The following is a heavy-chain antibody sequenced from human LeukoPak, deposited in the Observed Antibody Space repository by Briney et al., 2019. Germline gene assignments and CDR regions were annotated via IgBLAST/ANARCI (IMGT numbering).Heavy chain of an antibody. CDR2: INHSGST. Sequence: SETLSLTCAVYGGSFSGYYWSWIRQPPGKGLEWIGEINHSGSTNYNPSLKSRVTISVDTSKNQFSLKLSSVTAADTTVYYCARQNFYRYCRSTSCYRPYYYYYMDVWGKGTTVTISS. J-gene: IGHJ6*03. CDR1: GGSFSGYY. CDR3: ARQNFYRYCRSTSCYRPYYYYYMDV. D-gene: IGHD2-2*01. V-gene: IGHV4-34*01.